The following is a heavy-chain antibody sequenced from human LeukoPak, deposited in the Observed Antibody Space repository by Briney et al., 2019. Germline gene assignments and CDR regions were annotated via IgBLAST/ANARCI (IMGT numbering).Heavy chain of an antibody. CDR1: GYSFTSYW. D-gene: IGHD2-8*01. CDR2: IYPGDSDT. CDR3: ARIRTYCTNGVCYTIDY. Sequence: GESLKISCKGSGYSFTSYWIGWVRQMPGKGLEWMGIIYPGDSDTRYSSSFQGQVTISADKSISTAYLQWSSLKASDTAMYYCARIRTYCTNGVCYTIDYWGQGTLVTVSS. V-gene: IGHV5-51*01. J-gene: IGHJ4*02.